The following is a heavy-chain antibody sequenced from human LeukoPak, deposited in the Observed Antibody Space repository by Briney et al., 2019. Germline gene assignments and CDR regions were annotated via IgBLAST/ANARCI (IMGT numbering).Heavy chain of an antibody. CDR1: GFTVSSNS. Sequence: GGSLRLSCTVSGFTVSSNSMSWVRQAPGKGLEWVSFIYSDNTHYSDSVKGRFTISRDNSKNTLYLQMNSLRAEDTAVYYCARRAGAYSHPYDYWGQGTLLTVSS. J-gene: IGHJ4*02. D-gene: IGHD4/OR15-4a*01. CDR2: IYSDNT. V-gene: IGHV3-53*01. CDR3: ARRAGAYSHPYDY.